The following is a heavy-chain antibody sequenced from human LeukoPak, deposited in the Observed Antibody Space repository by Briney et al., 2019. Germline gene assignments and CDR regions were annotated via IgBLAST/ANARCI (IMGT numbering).Heavy chain of an antibody. V-gene: IGHV1-2*06. Sequence: ASVKVSCMASEYTFTSFYMHWVRQAPGQGLDWMGRVNPNSGATNYAQKFQGRVTMTRDTSISTAYLELSRLRSDDTAVYYCARQTNYGDYPDYWGQGTLVTVSS. J-gene: IGHJ4*02. CDR1: EYTFTSFY. CDR3: ARQTNYGDYPDY. CDR2: VNPNSGAT. D-gene: IGHD4-17*01.